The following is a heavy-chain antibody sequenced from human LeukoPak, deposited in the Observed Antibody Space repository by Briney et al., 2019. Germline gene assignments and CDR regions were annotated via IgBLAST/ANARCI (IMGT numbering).Heavy chain of an antibody. CDR2: MWYDGGDK. J-gene: IGHJ4*02. D-gene: IGHD2-15*01. Sequence: GGSLRLSCAASGFTFSSYGMHWVRQAPGKGLEWVAVMWYDGGDKYYTDSVKGRFTISRDNSKNTLYLQMNSLRAEDTAVYYCARDRGYCSGSSCYAYFFDYWGQGTLGTVSS. CDR3: ARDRGYCSGSSCYAYFFDY. CDR1: GFTFSSYG. V-gene: IGHV3-33*01.